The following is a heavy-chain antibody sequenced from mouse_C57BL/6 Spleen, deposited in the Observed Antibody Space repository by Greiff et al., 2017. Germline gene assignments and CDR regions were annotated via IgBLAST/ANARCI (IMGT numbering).Heavy chain of an antibody. CDR2: IYPRSGNT. V-gene: IGHV1-81*01. CDR1: GYTFTSYG. CDR3: ARRRDGSGYSYAMDY. D-gene: IGHD3-2*02. J-gene: IGHJ4*01. Sequence: VQGVESGAELARPGASVKLSCKASGYTFTSYGISWVKQRTGQGLEWIGEIYPRSGNTYYNEKFKGKATLTADKSSSTAYMELRSLTSEDSAVYFCARRRDGSGYSYAMDYWGQGTSVTVSS.